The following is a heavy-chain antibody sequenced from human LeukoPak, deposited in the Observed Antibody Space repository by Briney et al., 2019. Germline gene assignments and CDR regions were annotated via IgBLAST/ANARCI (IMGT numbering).Heavy chain of an antibody. D-gene: IGHD3-22*01. J-gene: IGHJ4*02. V-gene: IGHV3-72*01. Sequence: PGGSLRLSCAASGFTFSDHYTDWVRQAPGKGLEWVGRIRNKANSHTTEYAASVKGRFTISRDDSKNSLYLQMNSLKTEDAAVYYCATGRVGHSSGYHHFAYWGQGTLVTVSS. CDR2: IRNKANSHTT. CDR3: ATGRVGHSSGYHHFAY. CDR1: GFTFSDHY.